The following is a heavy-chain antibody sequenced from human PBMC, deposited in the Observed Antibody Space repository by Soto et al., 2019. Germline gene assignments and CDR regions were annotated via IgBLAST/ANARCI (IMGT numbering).Heavy chain of an antibody. CDR3: ARHPYCYDSSGLYGGWFDP. D-gene: IGHD3-22*01. CDR2: IYYSGST. CDR1: GGSISSSSYY. J-gene: IGHJ5*02. Sequence: SETLSLTCTVSGGSISSSSYYWGWIRQPPGKGLEWIGSIYYSGSTYYNPSLKSRVTISVDTSKNQFSLKLSSVTAADTAVYYCARHPYCYDSSGLYGGWFDPWGQGTLVTVSS. V-gene: IGHV4-39*01.